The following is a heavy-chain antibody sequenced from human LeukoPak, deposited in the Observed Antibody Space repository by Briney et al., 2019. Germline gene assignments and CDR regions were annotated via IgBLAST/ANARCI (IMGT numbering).Heavy chain of an antibody. CDR3: ARGEHDFDS. Sequence: SETLSLTCTVSGGSISGYYWSWIRQPAEKVLEWIGRIYSSGYTNYNPSLKSRVTMSVDTSKNQFSLKLSSVTAADTAVYYCARGEHDFDSWGQGTLVTVSS. D-gene: IGHD1/OR15-1a*01. V-gene: IGHV4-4*07. CDR1: GGSISGYY. J-gene: IGHJ4*02. CDR2: IYSSGYT.